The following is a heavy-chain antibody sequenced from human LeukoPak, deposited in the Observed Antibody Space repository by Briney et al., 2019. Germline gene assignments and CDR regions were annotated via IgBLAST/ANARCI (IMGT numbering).Heavy chain of an antibody. CDR3: ARRPGGLQDWLDP. D-gene: IGHD2-15*01. J-gene: IGHJ5*02. Sequence: SETRSLTCTVSGGSISSYYWSWIRQPPGKGLEWIGYIYYGGSTNYNPSLKSRLSISLDTSKNQFSLKLSSVTAADTAVYYCARRPGGLQDWLDPWGQGTLVTVSS. CDR2: IYYGGST. CDR1: GGSISSYY. V-gene: IGHV4-59*08.